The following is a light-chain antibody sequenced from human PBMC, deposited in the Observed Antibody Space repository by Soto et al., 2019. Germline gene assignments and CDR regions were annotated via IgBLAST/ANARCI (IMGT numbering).Light chain of an antibody. CDR2: DVS. CDR3: CSYTTSNTRQIV. CDR1: SSDVGGYNY. J-gene: IGLJ1*01. Sequence: QSVLTQPSSLSGSPGQSITISCTGNSSDVGGYNYVSWYQQHPGKAPKFMIYDVSNRPSGVSNRFSGSKSGNTASLTISGLQAEDEADYYCCSYTTSNTRQIVFGTGTKVTVL. V-gene: IGLV2-14*01.